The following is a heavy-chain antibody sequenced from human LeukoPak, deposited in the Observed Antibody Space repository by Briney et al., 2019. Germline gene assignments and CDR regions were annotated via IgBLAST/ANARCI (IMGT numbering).Heavy chain of an antibody. V-gene: IGHV3-53*01. J-gene: IGHJ4*02. Sequence: PGGSLRLSCAASGFTVSSNYMSWVRQAPGKGLEWVSVIHSGGSTYYADSVRGRFTISRDNSKNTLYLQMNSLRAEDTAVYYCAKPTIFGSTFSFDYWGQGSLVTVSS. CDR2: IHSGGST. D-gene: IGHD3-3*01. CDR3: AKPTIFGSTFSFDY. CDR1: GFTVSSNY.